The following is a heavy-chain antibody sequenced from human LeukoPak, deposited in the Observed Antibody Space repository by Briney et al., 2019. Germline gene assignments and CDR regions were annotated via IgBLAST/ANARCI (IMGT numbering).Heavy chain of an antibody. CDR1: GGTISSYY. Sequence: SGTLCFTCTVSGGTISSYYWSWIRQAPGKGLEWIGYIFYTGNTKYNPPLQSQVTISVDTSKNQFSLKLSTVTAADTAVYYCAREEYNYGNFDYWGQGTLVTVSS. D-gene: IGHD5-18*01. J-gene: IGHJ4*02. V-gene: IGHV4-59*01. CDR2: IFYTGNT. CDR3: AREEYNYGNFDY.